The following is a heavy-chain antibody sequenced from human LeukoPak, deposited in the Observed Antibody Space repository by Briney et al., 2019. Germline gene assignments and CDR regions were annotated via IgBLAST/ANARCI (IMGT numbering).Heavy chain of an antibody. CDR3: ARVSWFPGTSYYYMDV. CDR2: IYHSGST. V-gene: IGHV4-4*02. CDR1: GGSISSSNW. D-gene: IGHD1-1*01. Sequence: SGTLPLTCAVSGGSISSSNWWSWVRQPPGKGLEWIGEIYHSGSTNYSPSLKSRVTISADTSKNQFSLNLTSVTAADSAVYYCARVSWFPGTSYYYMDVWGKGTTVTVSS. J-gene: IGHJ6*03.